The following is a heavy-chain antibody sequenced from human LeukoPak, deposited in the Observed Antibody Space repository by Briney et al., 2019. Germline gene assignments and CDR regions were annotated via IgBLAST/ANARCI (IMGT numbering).Heavy chain of an antibody. Sequence: ASVKVSCKASGYTFTSYGITWVRQAPGQGLEWMGWISPHNGNTNYAQKFQGRATLTTDTSTSTAHMELRSLRSDDTAVYYCTRDLGGGSSFYYFYYMDVWGKGTTVTVSS. CDR1: GYTFTSYG. CDR3: TRDLGGGSSFYYFYYMDV. CDR2: ISPHNGNT. D-gene: IGHD1-26*01. V-gene: IGHV1-18*01. J-gene: IGHJ6*03.